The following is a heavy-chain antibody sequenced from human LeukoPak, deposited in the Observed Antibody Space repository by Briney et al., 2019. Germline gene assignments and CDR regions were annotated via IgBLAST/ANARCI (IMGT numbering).Heavy chain of an antibody. CDR3: AKGGQDFDFWRFDL. J-gene: IGHJ5*02. Sequence: GGSLRLSCASSGFSFSDSAVSWVRHSPGEGLKWVSSISDTGGRTYYADSVKDRFTITRDNSRNTVNLQMNGLRADDTARYFCAKGGQDFDFWRFDLWGQGILVIVSS. V-gene: IGHV3-23*01. CDR1: GFSFSDSA. CDR2: ISDTGGRT. D-gene: IGHD3-3*01.